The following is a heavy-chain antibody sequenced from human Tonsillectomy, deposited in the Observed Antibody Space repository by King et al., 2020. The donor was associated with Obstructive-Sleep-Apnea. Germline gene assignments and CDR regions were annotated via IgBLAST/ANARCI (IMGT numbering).Heavy chain of an antibody. CDR1: GFIFSDYY. J-gene: IGHJ3*02. D-gene: IGHD4-17*01. CDR2: SSSTGYT. CDR3: ARDLTTPRGDSFDI. Sequence: QVQLVESGGGLVKPGGSLRLSCAASGFIFSDYYMCWIRQAPGKGLQWVSSSSSTGYTNYADSVKGRFTISRDNAKNSLHLQMNSLRAEDTAVYYCARDLTTPRGDSFDIWGQGTLVTVSS. V-gene: IGHV3-11*06.